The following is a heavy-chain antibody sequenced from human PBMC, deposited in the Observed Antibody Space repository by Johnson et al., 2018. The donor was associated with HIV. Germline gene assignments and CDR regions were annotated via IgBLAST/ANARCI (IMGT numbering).Heavy chain of an antibody. J-gene: IGHJ3*02. CDR2: IRYDGSNK. Sequence: VQLVESGGGVVQPGRSLRLSCAASGFTFSSYGMHWVRQAPGKGLEWVAFIRYDGSNKYYADSVKGRFTISRENAKNSLYLQMNSLRAGDTAVYYCARALGATYAFDIWGQGTMVTVSS. V-gene: IGHV3-33*01. D-gene: IGHD1-26*01. CDR1: GFTFSSYG. CDR3: ARALGATYAFDI.